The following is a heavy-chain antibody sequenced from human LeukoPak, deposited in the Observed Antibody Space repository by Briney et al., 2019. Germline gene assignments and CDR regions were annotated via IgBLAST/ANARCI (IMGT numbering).Heavy chain of an antibody. CDR1: GFTFSSYW. Sequence: GGSLRLSCAASGFTFSSYWMHWVRQAPGKGLVWVSRINSDGSSTSYTDSVKGRFTISRDNAKNTLYLQMNSLRAEDTAVYYCARASRYYGGNPLDYWGQEPWSPSPQ. J-gene: IGHJ4*01. CDR2: INSDGSST. V-gene: IGHV3-74*01. D-gene: IGHD4-23*01. CDR3: ARASRYYGGNPLDY.